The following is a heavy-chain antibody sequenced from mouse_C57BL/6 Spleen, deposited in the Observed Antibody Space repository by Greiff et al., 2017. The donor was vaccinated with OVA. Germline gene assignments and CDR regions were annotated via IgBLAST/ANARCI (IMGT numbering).Heavy chain of an antibody. CDR2: IDPSDSYT. Sequence: QVHVKQPGAELVRPGTSVKLSCKASGYTFTSYWMHWVKQRPGQGLEWIGVIDPSDSYTNYNQKFKGKATLTVDTSSSTAYMQLSSLTSEDSAVYYCARFGYSNYEAMDYWGQGTSVTVSS. V-gene: IGHV1-59*01. CDR1: GYTFTSYW. CDR3: ARFGYSNYEAMDY. D-gene: IGHD2-5*01. J-gene: IGHJ4*01.